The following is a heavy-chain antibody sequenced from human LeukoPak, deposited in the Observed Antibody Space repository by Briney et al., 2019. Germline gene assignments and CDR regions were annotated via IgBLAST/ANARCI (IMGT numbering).Heavy chain of an antibody. D-gene: IGHD2-21*02. CDR2: VYTSGST. CDR3: ARLATALSAFDV. V-gene: IGHV4-4*07. CDR1: GGSITSYY. Sequence: SETLSLTCTVSGGSITSYYWSWIRQPAGKGLEWIGRVYTSGSTNYNPSLKSRVTVSVDTSKNQFSLKLTSVTAADTAVYYCARLATALSAFDVWGRGTMVTVSS. J-gene: IGHJ3*01.